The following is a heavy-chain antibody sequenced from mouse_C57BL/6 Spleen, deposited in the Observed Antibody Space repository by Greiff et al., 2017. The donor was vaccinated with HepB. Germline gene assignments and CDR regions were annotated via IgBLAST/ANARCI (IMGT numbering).Heavy chain of an antibody. CDR1: GYTFTSYE. Sequence: VQLQQSGPELVKPGASVKLSCKASGYTFTSYEINWVKQRPGQGLEWIGWIYPRDGSTKYNEKFTGKATLTVDTSSIPAYMALHSLTSEDSAVYFCARGYGNYPYQAMDYGGQGTSVTVSS. CDR3: ARGYGNYPYQAMDY. CDR2: IYPRDGST. D-gene: IGHD2-10*02. J-gene: IGHJ4*01. V-gene: IGHV1-85*01.